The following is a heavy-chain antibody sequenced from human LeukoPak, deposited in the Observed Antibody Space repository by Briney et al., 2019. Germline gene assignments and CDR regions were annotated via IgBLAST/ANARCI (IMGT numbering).Heavy chain of an antibody. J-gene: IGHJ3*02. V-gene: IGHV3-23*01. CDR3: AKDRNNHDAFDI. CDR1: GFTLSSYA. CDR2: VDGGGGGT. Sequence: GGSLRLSCAASGFTLSSYAMTWVRQAPGRGLEWVSSVDGGGGGTYYADSVKGRFTISRDNSKDTLYLQMNSLRAEDTAVYYCAKDRNNHDAFDIWGQGTMVTVSS. D-gene: IGHD1/OR15-1a*01.